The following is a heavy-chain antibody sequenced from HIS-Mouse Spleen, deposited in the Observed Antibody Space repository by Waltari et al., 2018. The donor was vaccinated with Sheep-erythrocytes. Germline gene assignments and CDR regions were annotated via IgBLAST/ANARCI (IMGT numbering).Heavy chain of an antibody. V-gene: IGHV1-69*01. Sequence: QVQLVQSGAEVKKPGSSVKVSCKASGGTFSSYAISWVRQAPGQGLEWMGGIIPIFSTANYAQKLQGRVTITRDESTSKAYMELSSLRSEETAVYYCARDTSSDSSGWHDAFDIWGQGTMVTVSS. CDR1: GGTFSSYA. J-gene: IGHJ3*02. D-gene: IGHD6-19*01. CDR2: IIPIFSTA. CDR3: ARDTSSDSSGWHDAFDI.